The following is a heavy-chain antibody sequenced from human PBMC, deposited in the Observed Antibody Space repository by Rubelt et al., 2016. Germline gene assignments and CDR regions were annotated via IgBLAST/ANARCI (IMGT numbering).Heavy chain of an antibody. Sequence: LVQSGAEVKKPGSSVKVSCKASGGTFSSYAISWVRQAPGQGLEWMGRIIPILGIANYAQKFQGRVTITADKSTSTAYMELSSLRSEDTAVYYCARAYYYDSSALTWAFDYWGQGTLVTVSS. CDR3: ARAYYYDSSALTWAFDY. V-gene: IGHV1-69*04. D-gene: IGHD3-22*01. CDR1: GGTFSSYA. CDR2: IIPILGIA. J-gene: IGHJ4*02.